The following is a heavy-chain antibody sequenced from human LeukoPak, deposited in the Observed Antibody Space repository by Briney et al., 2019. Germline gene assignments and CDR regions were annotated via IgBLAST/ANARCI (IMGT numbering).Heavy chain of an antibody. V-gene: IGHV4-4*02. CDR1: GGSISSSNW. J-gene: IGHJ6*04. D-gene: IGHD2-2*01. Sequence: SETLSLTCAVSGGSISSSNWWSWVRQPPGKGLEWIGEIYHSGSTNYNPSLKSRDTISVDKPKNQFSLKLSSVTAADTAVYYCARGDIVVVPAAIGSGDYYYYGMDVWGKGTTVTVSS. CDR3: ARGDIVVVPAAIGSGDYYYYGMDV. CDR2: IYHSGST.